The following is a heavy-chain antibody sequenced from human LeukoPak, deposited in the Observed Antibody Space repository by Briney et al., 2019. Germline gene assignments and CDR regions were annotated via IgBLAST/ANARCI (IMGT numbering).Heavy chain of an antibody. V-gene: IGHV4-30-2*01. D-gene: IGHD1-26*01. Sequence: SSETLSLTCAVSGGPISSGGYSWSWIRQPPGKGLEWIGYIYHSGSTNYNPSLKSRVTISVDTSKNQFSLKLSSVTAADTAVYYCAREWEPGDGMDVWGQGTTVTVSS. CDR1: GGPISSGGYS. CDR3: AREWEPGDGMDV. CDR2: IYHSGST. J-gene: IGHJ6*02.